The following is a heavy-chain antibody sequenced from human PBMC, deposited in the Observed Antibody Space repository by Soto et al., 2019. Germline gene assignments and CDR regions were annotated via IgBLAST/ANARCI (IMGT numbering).Heavy chain of an antibody. CDR1: GFTFSSYA. D-gene: IGHD1-1*01. V-gene: IGHV3-23*01. CDR2: ISGSGGST. J-gene: IGHJ6*02. CDR3: AKEPGTTRSNYSYYGMDV. Sequence: GGSLRLSCAASGFTFSSYAMSWVRQAPGKGLEWVSAISGSGGSTYYADSVKGRFTISRDNSKNTLYLQMNSLRAEDTAVYYCAKEPGTTRSNYSYYGMDVWGQGTTVTVS.